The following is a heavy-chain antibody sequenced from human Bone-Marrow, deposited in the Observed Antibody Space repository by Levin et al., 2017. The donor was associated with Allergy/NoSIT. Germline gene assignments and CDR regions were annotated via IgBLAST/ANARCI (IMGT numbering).Heavy chain of an antibody. Sequence: LSLTCAASGFTMNSYGMHWVRQAPGKGLEWVAVTWYDGTNKYYAESVKGRFTVSRDDSKNTLYMQMNSLRGEDTAMYYCARDQDGYNFADYWGQGTLVTVSS. J-gene: IGHJ4*02. CDR1: GFTMNSYG. D-gene: IGHD5-24*01. CDR2: TWYDGTNK. V-gene: IGHV3-33*01. CDR3: ARDQDGYNFADY.